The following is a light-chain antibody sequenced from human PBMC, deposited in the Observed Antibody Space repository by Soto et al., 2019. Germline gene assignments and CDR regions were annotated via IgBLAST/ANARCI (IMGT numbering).Light chain of an antibody. CDR3: QSYDSSLSGWV. CDR2: GNS. V-gene: IGLV1-40*01. Sequence: QSVLTQPPSVSGAPGQRVTISCTGSSANIGAGYDVHWYQQLPGTAPKLLIYGNSNRPSGVPDRFSCSKSGTSASLAITGVQAEDEADYYRQSYDSSLSGWVFGGGTKLTVL. J-gene: IGLJ3*02. CDR1: SANIGAGYD.